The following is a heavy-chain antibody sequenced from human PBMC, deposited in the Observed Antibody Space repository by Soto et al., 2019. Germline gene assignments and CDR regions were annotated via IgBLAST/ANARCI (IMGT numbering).Heavy chain of an antibody. J-gene: IGHJ4*02. Sequence: QVQLQESGPGLVKPSQTLSLTCTVSGGSISSGDYYWSWIRQPPGKGLEWIGYIYYSGSTYYNPSLKXRXTXPXXTSKTQFSLKLSSVTAADTAVYYCASVSYFHAFDYWGQGTLVTVSS. V-gene: IGHV4-30-4*01. CDR2: IYYSGST. CDR1: GGSISSGDYY. D-gene: IGHD3-9*01. CDR3: ASVSYFHAFDY.